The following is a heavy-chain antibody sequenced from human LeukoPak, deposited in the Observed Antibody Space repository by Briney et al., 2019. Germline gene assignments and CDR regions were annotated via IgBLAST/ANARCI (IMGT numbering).Heavy chain of an antibody. CDR3: ARDQDRGYDFSFDY. Sequence: GASVKVSCKASGNIFTTYALNWVRQAPGQGLEWMGWINTNTGDPTYAQGFTGRFVFSLDTSVNTAYLQISSLKAEDTAVYYYARDQDRGYDFSFDYWGQGSLVTVSS. CDR1: GNIFTTYA. J-gene: IGHJ4*02. D-gene: IGHD5-12*01. V-gene: IGHV7-4-1*02. CDR2: INTNTGDP.